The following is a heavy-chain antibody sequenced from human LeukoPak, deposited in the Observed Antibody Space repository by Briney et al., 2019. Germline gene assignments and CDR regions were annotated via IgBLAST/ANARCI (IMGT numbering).Heavy chain of an antibody. CDR3: ASGYYDILIPPRY. Sequence: PGGSLRLSCAASGFTFSSYSMNWVRQAPGKGLEWVSSISSSSSYIYYADSVKGRFTISRDNAKNSLYLQVNSLRAEDTAVYYCASGYYDILIPPRYRGQGTLVTVSS. D-gene: IGHD3-9*01. CDR2: ISSSSSYI. V-gene: IGHV3-21*01. CDR1: GFTFSSYS. J-gene: IGHJ4*02.